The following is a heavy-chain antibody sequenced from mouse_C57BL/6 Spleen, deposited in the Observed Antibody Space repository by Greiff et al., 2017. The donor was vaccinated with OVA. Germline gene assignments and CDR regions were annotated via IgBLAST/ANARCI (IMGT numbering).Heavy chain of an antibody. V-gene: IGHV5-17*01. D-gene: IGHD4-1*01. J-gene: IGHJ2*01. Sequence: EVKLVESGGGLVKPGGSLKLSCAASGFTFSDYGMHWVRQAPEQGLEWVAYISSGSSTIYYADTVKGRFTISRDNAKNTLFLQMTRLRSEDTAMYYCARETGFDYWGKGTTLTVSS. CDR3: ARETGFDY. CDR1: GFTFSDYG. CDR2: ISSGSSTI.